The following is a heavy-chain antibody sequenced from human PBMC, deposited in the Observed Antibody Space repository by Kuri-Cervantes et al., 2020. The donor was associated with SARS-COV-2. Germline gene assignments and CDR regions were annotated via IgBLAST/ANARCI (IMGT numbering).Heavy chain of an antibody. CDR3: ASDGVSGSLSLDF. J-gene: IGHJ4*02. D-gene: IGHD6-19*01. Sequence: ASVKVSCKTSGYIFANYGISWVRQAPGQGLEWMAWISAYHGQTKYAQKVQGRVTMTTDTSTNTAYLELSGLKTEDTALYYCASDGVSGSLSLDFWGQGTLVTVSS. CDR2: ISAYHGQT. V-gene: IGHV1-18*01. CDR1: GYIFANYG.